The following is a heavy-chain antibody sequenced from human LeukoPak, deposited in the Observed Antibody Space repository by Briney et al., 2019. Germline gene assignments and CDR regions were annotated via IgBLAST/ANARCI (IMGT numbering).Heavy chain of an antibody. V-gene: IGHV3-74*01. J-gene: IGHJ1*01. CDR3: AKVQVFMWVAGRGYFQH. CDR2: INTDGSST. CDR1: GFTFSSYW. Sequence: GGSLRLSCAASGFTFSSYWMHWVRQAPGKGLVWVSRINTDGSSTSYADSVKGRFTISRDNAKNTLYLQMNSLRAEDTAVYYCAKVQVFMWVAGRGYFQHWGQGTLVTVSS. D-gene: IGHD6-19*01.